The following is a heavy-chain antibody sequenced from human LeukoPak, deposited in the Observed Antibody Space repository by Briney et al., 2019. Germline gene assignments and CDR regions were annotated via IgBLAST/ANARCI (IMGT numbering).Heavy chain of an antibody. D-gene: IGHD1-20*01. J-gene: IGHJ4*02. Sequence: GGSLRLSCAASGFTFNDYAMHWVRQAPGKGLEWVSGISWSSGSTGYVDSVKGRFTISRDNARNSLYLQMDSLRAEDTAVYYCAKDVSADNWNYFDYWGQGTLVTVSS. CDR2: ISWSSGST. CDR3: AKDVSADNWNYFDY. CDR1: GFTFNDYA. V-gene: IGHV3-9*01.